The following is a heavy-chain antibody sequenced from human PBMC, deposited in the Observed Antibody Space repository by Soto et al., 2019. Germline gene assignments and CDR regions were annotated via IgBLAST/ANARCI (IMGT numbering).Heavy chain of an antibody. CDR1: GYTFTGYS. J-gene: IGHJ4*02. CDR2: INPNSGDT. V-gene: IGHV1-2*02. D-gene: IGHD6-19*01. Sequence: ASVKVSCKASGYTFTGYSMHWVRQSPGQGVEWMGWINPNSGDTNYAQKFQGRVTRTRDTSISTAYMELSRLRSDDTDVYYWTRNMGQWLAYYFDYWGQGTVVKVSS. CDR3: TRNMGQWLAYYFDY.